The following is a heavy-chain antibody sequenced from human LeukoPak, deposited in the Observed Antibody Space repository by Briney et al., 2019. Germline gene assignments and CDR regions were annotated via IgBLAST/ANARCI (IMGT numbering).Heavy chain of an antibody. CDR3: ARGTLGGLVVVNRFDI. Sequence: ASVKVSCKASGYTFTGYYMHWVRQATGQGLEWMGWMNPNSGNTGYAQKFQGRVTMTRNTSISTAYMELSSLRSEDTAVYYRARGTLGGLVVVNRFDIWGQGTMVTVSS. CDR2: MNPNSGNT. V-gene: IGHV1-8*02. D-gene: IGHD3-22*01. CDR1: GYTFTGYY. J-gene: IGHJ3*02.